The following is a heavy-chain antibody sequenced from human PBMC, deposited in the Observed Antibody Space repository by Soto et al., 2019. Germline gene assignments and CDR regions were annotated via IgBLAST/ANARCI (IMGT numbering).Heavy chain of an antibody. Sequence: GESLKISCKGSGYSFTTYWIAWVRQMPGKGLEWVGIIYPGDSDTRYSPSFEGHVTISVDKSISTAFLQWNSLKALDNAIYYCARHSTSAPKDYWGQGTLVTVSS. CDR2: IYPGDSDT. D-gene: IGHD3-10*01. CDR1: GYSFTTYW. V-gene: IGHV5-51*01. CDR3: ARHSTSAPKDY. J-gene: IGHJ4*01.